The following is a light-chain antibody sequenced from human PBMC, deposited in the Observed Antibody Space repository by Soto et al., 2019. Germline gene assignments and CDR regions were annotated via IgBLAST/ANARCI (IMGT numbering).Light chain of an antibody. CDR3: QQYNNWGLS. CDR2: GSS. V-gene: IGKV3D-15*01. Sequence: IVMTQSPATLSVSQGEGVTLSCRASENVGTNLAWYQQKPGQAPRLLIYGSSTRATGIPATFSGSGSGTEFTLTISSLQSEESAIYYCQQYNNWGLSFGGGTKVDIK. J-gene: IGKJ4*01. CDR1: ENVGTN.